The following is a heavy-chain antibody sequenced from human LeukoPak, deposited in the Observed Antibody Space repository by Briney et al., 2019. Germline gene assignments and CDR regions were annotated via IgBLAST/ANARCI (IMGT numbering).Heavy chain of an antibody. V-gene: IGHV3-48*01. CDR1: GFTFSSYS. J-gene: IGHJ4*02. Sequence: PGGSLRLSCAASGFTFSSYSMNWVRQAPGKGLEWVSYISSSSSTIYYADSVKGRFTISRDNAKNSLYLQMNSPRAEDTAVYYCARDHGDYEAGWSQGTLVTVSS. CDR2: ISSSSSTI. D-gene: IGHD4-17*01. CDR3: ARDHGDYEAG.